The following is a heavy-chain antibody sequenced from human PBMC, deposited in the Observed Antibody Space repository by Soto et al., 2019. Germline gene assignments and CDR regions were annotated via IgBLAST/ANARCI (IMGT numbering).Heavy chain of an antibody. J-gene: IGHJ4*02. CDR1: GCSISSYY. CDR3: ARDHGGR. CDR2: IYYSGST. Sequence: SETLSLTCTFSGCSISSYYWSWIRQPPGKGLEWIGYIYYSGSTNYNPSLKSRVTISVDTSKNQFSLKLSSVTAADTAVYYCARDHGGRWGQGTLVTVSS. V-gene: IGHV4-59*01. D-gene: IGHD6-25*01.